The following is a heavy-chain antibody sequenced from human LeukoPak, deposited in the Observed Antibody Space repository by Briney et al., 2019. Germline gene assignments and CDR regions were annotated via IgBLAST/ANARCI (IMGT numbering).Heavy chain of an antibody. CDR3: ARIVGCQLPLDYYYYYGMDV. J-gene: IGHJ6*02. Sequence: SETLSLTCTVSGGSISSGDYYWSWIRQPPGKGLEWIGSIYYSGSTYYNPSLKSRVTISVDTSKNQFSLKLSSVTAADTAVYYCARIVGCQLPLDYYYYYGMDVWGQGTTVTVSS. V-gene: IGHV4-39*07. CDR1: GGSISSGDYY. CDR2: IYYSGST. D-gene: IGHD2-2*01.